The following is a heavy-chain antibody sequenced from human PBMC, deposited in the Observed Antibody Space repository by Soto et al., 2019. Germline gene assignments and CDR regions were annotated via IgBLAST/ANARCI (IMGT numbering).Heavy chain of an antibody. V-gene: IGHV3-30*18. Sequence: GGSLRLSCAASGFTFNTFGMHWVRQAPGEGLEWVAVISHDGTNQYYADSVRGRFTISRDNSKNTVYLQMNSLRAGDTALYYCAKDLDRWTHLLLPLGAFDVWGQGTMVTVSS. CDR2: ISHDGTNQ. CDR3: AKDLDRWTHLLLPLGAFDV. J-gene: IGHJ3*01. D-gene: IGHD5-18*01. CDR1: GFTFNTFG.